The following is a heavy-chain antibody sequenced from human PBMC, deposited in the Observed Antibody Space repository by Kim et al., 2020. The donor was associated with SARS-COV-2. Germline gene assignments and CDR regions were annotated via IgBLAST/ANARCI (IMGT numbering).Heavy chain of an antibody. CDR1: GFTFTSYA. Sequence: GGSLRLSCAASGFTFTSYAMNWVRQTPGKGLEWVSTISDSGVATYYTDSVKGRFTISRDNSKDTLYLQMNTLRAEDTAIYYCAKPPYDYVWGSYRPSGSSNDAFDIWGQGTMVTVPS. V-gene: IGHV3-23*01. J-gene: IGHJ3*02. CDR2: ISDSGVAT. CDR3: AKPPYDYVWGSYRPSGSSNDAFDI. D-gene: IGHD3-16*02.